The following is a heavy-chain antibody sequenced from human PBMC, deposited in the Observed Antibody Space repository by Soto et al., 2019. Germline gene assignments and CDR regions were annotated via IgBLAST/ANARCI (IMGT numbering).Heavy chain of an antibody. CDR1: GFTFSDHY. J-gene: IGHJ4*01. CDR2: IKNKANSYTT. Sequence: EVQLVESGGGLVQPEGSLRLSCAASGFTFSDHYMDWVRQAPGKGLEWVGRIKNKANSYTTEYAAPEKGRLIILRDDSKNSVILKMNRLQTDDAAVYYCTQVRLGSSRAPGDWGHGILVTVSS. D-gene: IGHD6-13*01. V-gene: IGHV3-72*01. CDR3: TQVRLGSSRAPGD.